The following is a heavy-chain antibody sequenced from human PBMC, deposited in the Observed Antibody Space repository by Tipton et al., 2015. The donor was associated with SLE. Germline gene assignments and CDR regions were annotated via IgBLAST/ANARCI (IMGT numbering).Heavy chain of an antibody. D-gene: IGHD3-16*01. CDR1: GFTFSNYA. CDR2: IYTSGAT. V-gene: IGHV3-23*01. J-gene: IGHJ4*02. CDR3: AREGGDY. Sequence: SLRLSCAASGFTFSNYAVHWVRQAPGKGLEWVSVIYTSGATYYADSVMGRFTISGDNSKNTVFLQMNSLTTEDTAVYYCAREGGDYWGQGTLVTVSS.